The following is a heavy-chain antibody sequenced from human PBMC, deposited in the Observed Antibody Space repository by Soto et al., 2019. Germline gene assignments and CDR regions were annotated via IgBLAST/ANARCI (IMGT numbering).Heavy chain of an antibody. CDR2: IYYSGST. CDR1: GGSIRSYY. Sequence: SETLSLTCTVSGGSIRSYYWSWIRQPPGKGLEWIGYIYYSGSTNYNPSLKSRVTISVDTSKNQFSLKLTSVTAADTAVYYCASLPLDALAIWGQGTMVTVSS. V-gene: IGHV4-59*08. CDR3: ASLPLDALAI. J-gene: IGHJ3*02.